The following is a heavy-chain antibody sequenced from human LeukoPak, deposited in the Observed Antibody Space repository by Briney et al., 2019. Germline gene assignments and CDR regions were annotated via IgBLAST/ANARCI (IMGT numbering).Heavy chain of an antibody. CDR3: ARARRQRYYYYMDV. V-gene: IGHV4-4*07. J-gene: IGHJ6*03. CDR1: GASISSYY. CDR2: IYTSGST. Sequence: SETLSLTCTVPGASISSYYWSWIRQPAGKGLEWIGRIYTSGSTNYNPSLKSRVTISVDTSKTQSSLKLSSVTAADTAVYHCARARRQRYYYYMDVWGKGTTVTISS.